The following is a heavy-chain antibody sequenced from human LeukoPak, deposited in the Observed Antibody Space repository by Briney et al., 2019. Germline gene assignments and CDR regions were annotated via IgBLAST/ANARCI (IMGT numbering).Heavy chain of an antibody. V-gene: IGHV4-34*12. CDR1: GGSFSGYY. CDR2: IIHTGST. J-gene: IGHJ5*02. CDR3: ARQREYSSSALGGFDP. Sequence: SETLSLTCAVYGGSFSGYYWSWIRQPPGKGLEWIGEIIHTGSTNYNPSLKSRVTISLDTSKNQFSLKLSSVTAADTAVYYCARQREYSSSALGGFDPWGQGNTVTVSS. D-gene: IGHD6-6*01.